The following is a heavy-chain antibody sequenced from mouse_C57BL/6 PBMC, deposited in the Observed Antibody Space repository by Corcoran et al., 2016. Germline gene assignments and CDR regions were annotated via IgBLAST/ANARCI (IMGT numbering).Heavy chain of an antibody. V-gene: IGHV9-3*01. Sequence: QIQLVQSGPELKKPGETVKISCKASGYTFTTYGMSWVKQAPGKGLKWMGWINTYSGVPTYADDFKGRFAFSLETSASTAYLQINNLKNEDTATYFCARRYSNGLGAMDYWGQGTSVTVSS. J-gene: IGHJ4*01. CDR1: GYTFTTYG. D-gene: IGHD2-5*01. CDR3: ARRYSNGLGAMDY. CDR2: INTYSGVP.